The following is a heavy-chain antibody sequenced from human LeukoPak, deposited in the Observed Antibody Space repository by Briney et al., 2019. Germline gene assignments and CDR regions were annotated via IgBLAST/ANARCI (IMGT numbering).Heavy chain of an antibody. J-gene: IGHJ4*02. CDR2: INPNDGGT. CDR1: GYTFTGYY. Sequence: ASVKVSCKASGYTFTGYYMHWVRLAPGQGLEWMGLINPNDGGTSYAQKFQGRVTMTRDMSTSTVYMEVSSLRSEDTAVYYCARDLGSGWYYFDSWGQGTLVTVSS. D-gene: IGHD6-19*01. V-gene: IGHV1-46*01. CDR3: ARDLGSGWYYFDS.